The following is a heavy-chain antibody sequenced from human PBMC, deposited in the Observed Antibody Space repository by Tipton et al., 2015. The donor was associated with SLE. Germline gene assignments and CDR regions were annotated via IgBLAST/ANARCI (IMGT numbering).Heavy chain of an antibody. CDR2: ISDSGST. D-gene: IGHD3-22*01. Sequence: TLSLTCTVSGASIRSTTFYWGWIRQPPGKGLEWIGSISDSGSTHYNPSLKSRVTISVDTSKNQFSLRLSSVTAADTAIYYCARWSSGVTVVVTDAFDMWGLGTLVTVSS. CDR3: ARWSSGVTVVVTDAFDM. J-gene: IGHJ3*02. CDR1: GASIRSTTFY. V-gene: IGHV4-39*07.